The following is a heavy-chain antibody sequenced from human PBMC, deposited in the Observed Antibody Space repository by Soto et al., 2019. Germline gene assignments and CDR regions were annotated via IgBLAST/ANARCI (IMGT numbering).Heavy chain of an antibody. CDR1: GGSISSYY. J-gene: IGHJ6*03. Sequence: SETLSLTCTVSGGSISSYYWSWIRQPPGKGLEWIGYIYYSGSTNYNPSLKSRVTISVDTSKNQFSLKLSSVTAADTAVYYCARGWSPYGIGYYMDVWGKGTTVTVSS. CDR2: IYYSGST. CDR3: ARGWSPYGIGYYMDV. V-gene: IGHV4-59*01. D-gene: IGHD1-26*01.